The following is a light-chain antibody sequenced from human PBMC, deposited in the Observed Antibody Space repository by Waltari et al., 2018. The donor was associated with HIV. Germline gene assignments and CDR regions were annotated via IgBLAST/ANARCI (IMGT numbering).Light chain of an antibody. CDR2: KAS. J-gene: IGKJ1*01. Sequence: DIQMTQSPSTLSAYVGDRVTVTCRASQIISSWLAWYQQKPGKAPNLLIYKASTLQSGVPSRFSGSGSGTEFTLTISSLQPDDFATYYCQQYNSYPWTFGQGTKVEIK. CDR3: QQYNSYPWT. CDR1: QIISSW. V-gene: IGKV1-5*03.